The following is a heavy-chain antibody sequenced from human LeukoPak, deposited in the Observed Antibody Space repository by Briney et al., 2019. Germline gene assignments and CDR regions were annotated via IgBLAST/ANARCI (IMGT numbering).Heavy chain of an antibody. J-gene: IGHJ4*02. CDR1: GGSFSGYY. D-gene: IGHD6-19*01. CDR3: ARGLQWLVKYYFDY. V-gene: IGHV4-34*01. CDR2: INHSGST. Sequence: SETLSLTCAVYGGSFSGYYWSWIRQPPGKGLEWIGEINHSGSTNYNPSLKSRVTISVDTPKNQFSLKLSSVTAADTAVYYCARGLQWLVKYYFDYWGQGTLVTVSS.